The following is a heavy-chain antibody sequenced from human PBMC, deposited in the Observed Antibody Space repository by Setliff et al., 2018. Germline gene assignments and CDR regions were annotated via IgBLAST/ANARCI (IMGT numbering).Heavy chain of an antibody. J-gene: IGHJ4*02. CDR1: GYTFTSYY. CDR2: LNPSGGST. D-gene: IGHD6-13*01. V-gene: IGHV1-46*01. CDR3: ARDGVYSSSRGLFDY. Sequence: ASVKVSCNAAGYTFTSYYMHWVRQAPGQGLERMGILNPSGGSTSYAQKSQGRVTMTRDTSTSTVYMELSSLRSEDTAVYYCARDGVYSSSRGLFDYWGQGTLVTVSS.